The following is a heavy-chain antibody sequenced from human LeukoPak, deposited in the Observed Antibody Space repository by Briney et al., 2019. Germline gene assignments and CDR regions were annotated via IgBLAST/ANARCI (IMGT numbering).Heavy chain of an antibody. J-gene: IGHJ5*02. D-gene: IGHD5-18*01. CDR2: IYYSGST. Sequence: KPSETLSLTCTVSGGSISSYYWSWIRQPPGKGLEWIGYIYYSGSTNYNPSLKSRVTISVDTSKNQFSLKLSSVTAADTAVYYCARRNGYGQTNWFDPWGQGTLVTVSS. V-gene: IGHV4-59*01. CDR3: ARRNGYGQTNWFDP. CDR1: GGSISSYY.